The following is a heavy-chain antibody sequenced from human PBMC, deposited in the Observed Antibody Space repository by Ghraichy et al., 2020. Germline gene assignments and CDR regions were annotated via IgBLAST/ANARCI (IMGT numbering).Heavy chain of an antibody. V-gene: IGHV4-39*01. CDR3: ASIGSEWLVLGGYYYGMDV. CDR2: IYYSGST. J-gene: IGHJ6*02. CDR1: GGSISSSSYY. D-gene: IGHD6-19*01. Sequence: SETLSLTCTVSGGSISSSSYYWGWIRQPPGKGLEWIGSIYYSGSTYYNPSLKSRVTISVDTSKNQFSLKLSSVTAADTAVYYCASIGSEWLVLGGYYYGMDVWGQGTTVTVSS.